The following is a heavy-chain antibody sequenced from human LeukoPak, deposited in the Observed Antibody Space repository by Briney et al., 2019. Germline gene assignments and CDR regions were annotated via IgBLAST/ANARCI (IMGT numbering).Heavy chain of an antibody. D-gene: IGHD6-13*01. V-gene: IGHV1-46*01. CDR2: INPSGGST. J-gene: IGHJ5*02. CDR1: GYTFTSYY. CDR3: ARDSGSSWELSWFDL. Sequence: ASVKVSCKASGYTFTSYYMHWVRQAPGQGLEWMGIINPSGGSTSYAQKFQGRVTMNRDISTSTVYMELSSLRSEDTAVYYCARDSGSSWELSWFDLWGQGTLVTVSS.